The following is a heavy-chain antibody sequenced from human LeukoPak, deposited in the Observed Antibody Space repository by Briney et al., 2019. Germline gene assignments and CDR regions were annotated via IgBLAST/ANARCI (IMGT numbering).Heavy chain of an antibody. Sequence: GRSLRLSCAASGFTFSTYGMHWVRQAPGKGLEWVAVISYDGNKEYSADSVKGRFTISRDNSKNTLYLQMNSLRADDTAVYYCAKDTGAYYYDSSDNPEPLSYWGQGTLVTVSS. J-gene: IGHJ4*02. CDR2: ISYDGNKE. CDR1: GFTFSTYG. V-gene: IGHV3-30*18. CDR3: AKDTGAYYYDSSDNPEPLSY. D-gene: IGHD3-22*01.